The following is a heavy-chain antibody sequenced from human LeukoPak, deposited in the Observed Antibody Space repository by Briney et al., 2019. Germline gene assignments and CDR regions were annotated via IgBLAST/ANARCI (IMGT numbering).Heavy chain of an antibody. CDR2: INHSGST. D-gene: IGHD3-22*01. CDR1: GGSFSGYY. J-gene: IGHJ6*03. CDR3: ARVLSNTYYYDSSGYHYYYMDV. Sequence: SETLSLTCAVYGGSFSGYYWNWIRQPPGKGLEWIGEINHSGSTNYNPSLKSRVTISVDKSKNQFSLKLSSVTAADTAVYYCARVLSNTYYYDSSGYHYYYMDVWGKGTTVTVSS. V-gene: IGHV4-34*01.